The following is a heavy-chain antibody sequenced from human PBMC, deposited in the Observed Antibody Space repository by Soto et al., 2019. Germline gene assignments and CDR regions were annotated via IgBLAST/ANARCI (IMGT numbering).Heavy chain of an antibody. CDR3: AREEYCGDDCPIYYGMDV. CDR2: ISSSSSYI. J-gene: IGHJ6*02. Sequence: GGSLRLSCAASGFTFSSYSMNWVRQAPGKGLEWVSSISSSSSYIYYADSVKGRFTISRDNAKNSLYLQMNSLRAEDTAVYYCAREEYCGDDCPIYYGMDVWGQGTTVTVSS. D-gene: IGHD2-21*02. V-gene: IGHV3-21*01. CDR1: GFTFSSYS.